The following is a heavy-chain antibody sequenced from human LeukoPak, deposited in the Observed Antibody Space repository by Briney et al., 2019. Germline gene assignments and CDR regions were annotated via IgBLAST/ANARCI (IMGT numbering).Heavy chain of an antibody. CDR1: GYTFTSYG. CDR3: ASLTTYYYGSGSPFDY. J-gene: IGHJ4*02. V-gene: IGHV1-69*04. Sequence: GASVKVSCKASGYTFTSYGISWVRQAPGQGLEWMGRIIPILGIANYAQKFQGRVTITADKSTSTAYMELSSLRSEDTAVYYCASLTTYYYGSGSPFDYWGQGTLVTVSS. D-gene: IGHD3-10*01. CDR2: IIPILGIA.